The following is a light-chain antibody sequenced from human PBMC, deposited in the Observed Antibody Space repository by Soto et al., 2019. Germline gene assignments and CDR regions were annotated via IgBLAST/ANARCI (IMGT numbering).Light chain of an antibody. CDR1: SSDVGGYNY. Sequence: QPALTQPASVSGSPGQSITISCTGTSSDVGGYNYVSWYQQHPGKAPKLMISDVSNRPSGVSNRFSGSKSGNTASLTISGLQAEDEADYYCCSYTSSSTPVVFGGGTKLTVL. V-gene: IGLV2-14*03. CDR3: CSYTSSSTPVV. J-gene: IGLJ2*01. CDR2: DVS.